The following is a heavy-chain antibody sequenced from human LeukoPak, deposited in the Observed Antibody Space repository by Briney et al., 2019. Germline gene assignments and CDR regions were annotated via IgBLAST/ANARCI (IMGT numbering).Heavy chain of an antibody. D-gene: IGHD5-24*01. V-gene: IGHV3-23*01. CDR1: GFTFSTDD. J-gene: IGHJ4*02. CDR3: AKDQEGYHRPIDY. Sequence: GGSLRLSCAASGFTFSTDDMSWVRQAPGKGLEWVSVISAGGGTKDYADSVKGRFSISRDNSKNTLFLQMNSLRAEDSAIYYCAKDQEGYHRPIDYWGQGTLVTVSS. CDR2: ISAGGGTK.